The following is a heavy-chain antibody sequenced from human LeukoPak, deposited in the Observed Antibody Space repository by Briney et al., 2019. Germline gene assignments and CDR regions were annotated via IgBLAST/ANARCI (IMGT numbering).Heavy chain of an antibody. V-gene: IGHV4-59*08. D-gene: IGHD3-22*01. CDR1: GGSISSYY. Sequence: PSETLSLTCTVSGGSISSYYWSWIRQPPGKGLEWIGYIYYSGSTNYNPSLKSRVTISVDTSKNQFSLKLSSVTAADTAVYYCARGGTSLYYYDSSGYPPHAFDIWGQGTMVTVSS. J-gene: IGHJ3*02. CDR2: IYYSGST. CDR3: ARGGTSLYYYDSSGYPPHAFDI.